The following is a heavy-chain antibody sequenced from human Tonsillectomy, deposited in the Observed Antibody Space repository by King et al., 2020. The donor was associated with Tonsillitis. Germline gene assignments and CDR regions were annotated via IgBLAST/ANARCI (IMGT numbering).Heavy chain of an antibody. CDR2: IRSDGSVK. CDR1: GFSFSTYG. Sequence: VQLVESGGGVVQPGGSLRLSCAASGFSFSTYGMHWVRQAPGKGLDWVAFIRSDGSVKYYADSVKGRFTISRDNSKNTLFMQMNSLRAEDTAVYYCAKDIPSPYYDYWGQGTLVTVSS. J-gene: IGHJ4*02. CDR3: AKDIPSPYYDY. D-gene: IGHD2-21*01. V-gene: IGHV3-30*02.